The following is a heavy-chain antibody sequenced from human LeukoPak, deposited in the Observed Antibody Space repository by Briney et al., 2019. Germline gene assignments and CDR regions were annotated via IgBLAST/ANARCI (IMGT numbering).Heavy chain of an antibody. J-gene: IGHJ4*02. D-gene: IGHD2-2*01. CDR3: AGYCSSTSCLHAPGGFDY. V-gene: IGHV3-7*01. CDR2: IKQDGSEK. Sequence: GGSLRLSCAASGFTFSSYWMSWVRQAPGKGLEWVANIKQDGSEKYYVDSVKGRFTISRDNAKNSLYLQMNSLRAEDTAVYYCAGYCSSTSCLHAPGGFDYWGQGTLVTVSS. CDR1: GFTFSSYW.